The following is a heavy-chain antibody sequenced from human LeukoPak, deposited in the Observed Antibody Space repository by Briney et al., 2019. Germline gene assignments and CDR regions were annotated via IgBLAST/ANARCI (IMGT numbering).Heavy chain of an antibody. CDR1: GFTFSSYA. V-gene: IGHV3-23*01. D-gene: IGHD6-13*01. J-gene: IGHJ4*02. CDR2: ISGSGGST. CDR3: AKDQGSSWYRAFHY. Sequence: GGSLRLSCAASGFTFSSYAMSWVRQAPGKGLEWVSAISGSGGSTYYADSVKGRFTISRDNYKNTLYLQMTSLRAEDTAVYYCAKDQGSSWYRAFHYWGQGTLVTVSS.